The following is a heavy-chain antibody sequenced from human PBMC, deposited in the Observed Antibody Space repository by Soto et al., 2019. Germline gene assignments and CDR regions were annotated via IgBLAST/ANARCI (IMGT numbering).Heavy chain of an antibody. CDR3: AGSVGGGFDY. CDR1: GFSVSSNY. D-gene: IGHD3-16*01. V-gene: IGHV3-66*01. Sequence: EVQLVESGGVLVQPGGSLRLSCAASGFSVSSNYMSWVRQAPGKGLEWVSIIYSGGSTYYADSVKGRFTISRDNSKNTVDLQVNSLRVEDTAIYYCAGSVGGGFDYWGQGSLVTVSS. J-gene: IGHJ4*02. CDR2: IYSGGST.